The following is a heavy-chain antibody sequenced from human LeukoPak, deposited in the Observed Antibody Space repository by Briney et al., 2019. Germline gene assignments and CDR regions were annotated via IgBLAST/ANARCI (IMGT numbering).Heavy chain of an antibody. J-gene: IGHJ6*02. CDR2: ISSSGSTI. Sequence: GGSLRLSCAASGFTLSDYYMSWIRQAPGKGLEWVSYISSSGSTIYYADSVKGLFTISRDNAKNSLYLQMNSLRAEDTAVYYCAIDSGTQYSYYYYGMDVWGQGTTVTVSS. CDR3: AIDSGTQYSYYYYGMDV. V-gene: IGHV3-11*01. CDR1: GFTLSDYY. D-gene: IGHD1-1*01.